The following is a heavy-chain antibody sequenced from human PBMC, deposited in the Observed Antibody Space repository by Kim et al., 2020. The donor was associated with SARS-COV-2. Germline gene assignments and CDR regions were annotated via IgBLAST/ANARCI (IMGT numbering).Heavy chain of an antibody. V-gene: IGHV3-21*01. CDR2: ISSSSSYI. Sequence: GGSLRLSCAASGFTFSSYSMNWVRQAPGKGLEWVSTISSSSSYIYYADSVKGRFTISRDNAKNSLYLQMHSLRAEDTAVYYCARDMGSSSWQEDDAFDNWGQGTLVTVSS. D-gene: IGHD2-2*01. CDR3: ARDMGSSSWQEDDAFDN. CDR1: GFTFSSYS. J-gene: IGHJ3*02.